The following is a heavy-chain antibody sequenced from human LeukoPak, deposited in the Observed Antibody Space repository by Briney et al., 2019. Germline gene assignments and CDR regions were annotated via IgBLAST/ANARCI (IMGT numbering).Heavy chain of an antibody. CDR3: AKGALVRATLDY. Sequence: GGSLRLSCAASGFVFSTYWVTWVRQAPGMGLEWVANIKPDGTERFYVDSVKGRFTISRDNAKNSLYLQMNSLGAEDTAVYYCAKGALVRATLDYWGQGTLVTVSS. D-gene: IGHD2-2*01. CDR1: GFVFSTYW. CDR2: IKPDGTER. J-gene: IGHJ4*02. V-gene: IGHV3-7*01.